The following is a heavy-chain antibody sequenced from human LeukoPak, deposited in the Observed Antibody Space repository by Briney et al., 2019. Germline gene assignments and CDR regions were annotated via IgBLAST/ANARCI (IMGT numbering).Heavy chain of an antibody. Sequence: SETLSLTCTVSGGSISSGGYYWSWIRQHPGTGLEWIGYIYYSGSTYYNPSLKSRVTISVDTSKNQFSLKLSSVTAADTAVYYCARGDGYSYGNFDYWGQGTLVTVSS. D-gene: IGHD5-18*01. V-gene: IGHV4-31*03. CDR2: IYYSGST. CDR3: ARGDGYSYGNFDY. J-gene: IGHJ4*02. CDR1: GGSISSGGYY.